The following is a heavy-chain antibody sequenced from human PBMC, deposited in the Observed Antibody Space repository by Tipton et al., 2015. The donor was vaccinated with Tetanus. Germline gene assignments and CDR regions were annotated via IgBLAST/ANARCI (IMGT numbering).Heavy chain of an antibody. Sequence: QSGAEVKKPGESLKISCAASGYSFSNYWIGWVRQMPGRGPEWMGIIYPDASQTIYTPSFQGQVTISVDKSINTVYLQWRSLRASDTAMYFCARRLLHDVWFDPWGQGTLVTVSS. V-gene: IGHV5-51*03. CDR1: GYSFSNYW. J-gene: IGHJ5*02. D-gene: IGHD2-15*01. CDR3: ARRLLHDVWFDP. CDR2: IYPDASQT.